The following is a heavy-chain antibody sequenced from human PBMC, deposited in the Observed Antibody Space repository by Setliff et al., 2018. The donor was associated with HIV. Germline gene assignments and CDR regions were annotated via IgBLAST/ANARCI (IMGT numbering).Heavy chain of an antibody. Sequence: PSETLSLTCAVYGGSFSDYYWTWIRQSPGKGLEWIGYIYYSGSTYYNPSLKSRVTISVDTSKNQFSLKLRSVTAADTAMYYCARVSITYWYSIPTFYYYYMDVWGKGTKVTVSS. D-gene: IGHD2-15*01. CDR3: ARVSITYWYSIPTFYYYYMDV. CDR1: GGSFSDYY. J-gene: IGHJ6*03. CDR2: IYYSGST. V-gene: IGHV4-34*01.